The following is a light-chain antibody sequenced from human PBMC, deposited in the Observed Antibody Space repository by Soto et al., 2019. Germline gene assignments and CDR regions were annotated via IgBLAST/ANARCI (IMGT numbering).Light chain of an antibody. J-gene: IGKJ1*01. V-gene: IGKV3-20*01. CDR3: QQYGSSPLT. CDR2: GAS. Sequence: EIVLTQSPGTLSLSPGERATLSCRASQSVSSSYLAWYQQKPGQAPRLLIYGASIRATGIPDRFSGSGSGTDFTLTISRLEPEDFALYYCQQYGSSPLTFGQGTKVEIK. CDR1: QSVSSSY.